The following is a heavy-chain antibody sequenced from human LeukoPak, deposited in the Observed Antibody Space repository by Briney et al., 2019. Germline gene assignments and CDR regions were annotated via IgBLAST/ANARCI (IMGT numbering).Heavy chain of an antibody. V-gene: IGHV4-39*07. J-gene: IGHJ4*02. CDR1: GGSISSSSHY. CDR3: ARGGPVGCSGGSCYANFDY. D-gene: IGHD2-15*01. Sequence: PSETLSLTCTVSGGSISSSSHYWGWIRQPPGKGLEWIGRIYYSGSTYYNPSLKSRVTLSVDTSKNQFSLKLSSVTAADTAVYYCARGGPVGCSGGSCYANFDYWGQGTLVTVSS. CDR2: IYYSGST.